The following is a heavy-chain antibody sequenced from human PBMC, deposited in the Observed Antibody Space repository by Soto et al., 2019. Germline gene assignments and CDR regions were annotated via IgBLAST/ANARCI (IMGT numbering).Heavy chain of an antibody. D-gene: IGHD6-13*01. CDR2: IWYDGSNK. CDR1: RFTFSSYG. Sequence: GGSLRLSCAASRFTFSSYGMHWVRQAPGKGLEWVAVIWYDGSNKYYADSVKGLFTISRDNSKNTLYLQMNSLRAEDTAVYYCASDSSSSQHWGQGTLVTVSS. CDR3: ASDSSSSQH. V-gene: IGHV3-33*01. J-gene: IGHJ1*01.